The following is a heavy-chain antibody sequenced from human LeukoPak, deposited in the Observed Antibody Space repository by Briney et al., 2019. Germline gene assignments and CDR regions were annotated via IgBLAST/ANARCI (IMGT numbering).Heavy chain of an antibody. Sequence: SETLSLTCTVSGGSISSSTYYWGWIRQPPGKGLEWIGSIYYSGNTYYKPSLKSRVTISVDTSRNQFSLKLNSVTAADTAMYYCARVFKRVITFGEVIVNPKYYLDYWGQGTLVTVSS. J-gene: IGHJ4*02. CDR1: GGSISSSTYY. CDR2: IYYSGNT. V-gene: IGHV4-39*07. CDR3: ARVFKRVITFGEVIVNPKYYLDY. D-gene: IGHD3-16*02.